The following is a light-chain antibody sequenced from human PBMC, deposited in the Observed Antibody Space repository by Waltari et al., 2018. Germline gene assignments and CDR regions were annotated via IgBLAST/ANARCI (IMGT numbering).Light chain of an antibody. Sequence: QSVLTQPPSLSGTPGQRVTISCSGSSSNIGTTYVFWYQQFPGRAPKLPIYLDDHPPSGVPDRFSASQSGSSASLTISGLRPEDEADYHCAGWDDSLTGVVFGGGTKLTV. V-gene: IGLV1-47*01. CDR2: LDD. J-gene: IGLJ2*01. CDR3: AGWDDSLTGVV. CDR1: SSNIGTTY.